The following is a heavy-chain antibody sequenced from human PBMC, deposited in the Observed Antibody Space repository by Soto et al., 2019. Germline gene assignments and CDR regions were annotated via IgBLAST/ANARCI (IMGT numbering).Heavy chain of an antibody. CDR1: GGSFSGYY. V-gene: IGHV4-34*01. CDR3: ARGRWACTNGVCSRTYYYSYSGMDF. J-gene: IGHJ6*02. Sequence: SETLSLTCAVYGGSFSGYYWSWIRQPPGKGLEWIGEINHSGSTNYNPSLKSRVTISVDTSKNQFSLKLSSVTAADTAVYYCARGRWACTNGVCSRTYYYSYSGMDFWGQGTKGTVPS. D-gene: IGHD2-8*01. CDR2: INHSGST.